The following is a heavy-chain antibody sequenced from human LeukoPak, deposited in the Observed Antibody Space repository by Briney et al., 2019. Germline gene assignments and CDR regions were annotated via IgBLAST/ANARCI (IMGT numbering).Heavy chain of an antibody. D-gene: IGHD3-3*01. CDR1: GGTFSSYA. Sequence: ASVKVSCKASGGTFSSYAISWVRQAPGQGLEWMGGIIPIFGTANYAQKFQSRVTITADESTSTAYMELSSLRSEDTAVYYCASLFWSGFPHDAFDIWGQGTMLTVSS. CDR2: IIPIFGTA. J-gene: IGHJ3*02. V-gene: IGHV1-69*13. CDR3: ASLFWSGFPHDAFDI.